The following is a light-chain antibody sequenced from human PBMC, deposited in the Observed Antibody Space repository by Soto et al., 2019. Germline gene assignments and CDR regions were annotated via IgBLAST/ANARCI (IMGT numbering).Light chain of an antibody. CDR1: ISNIGNNY. Sequence: QSLLTQPPSVSGTPGQRVTISCSGSISNIGNNYVYWFQQLPGTAPKVLSNRNDQRPSGVPDRFSGSKSGTSASLAISGLRSEDEAEYYCAAWDDTVRSYVFGTGTKLTVL. CDR3: AAWDDTVRSYV. V-gene: IGLV1-47*01. CDR2: RND. J-gene: IGLJ1*01.